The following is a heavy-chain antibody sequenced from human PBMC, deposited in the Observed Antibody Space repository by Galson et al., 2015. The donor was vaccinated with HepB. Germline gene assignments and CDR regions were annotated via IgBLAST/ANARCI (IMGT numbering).Heavy chain of an antibody. J-gene: IGHJ4*02. D-gene: IGHD2-2*01. CDR1: GFTFSSYA. V-gene: IGHV3-23*01. CDR3: AKDWLPGLSAYYFDY. Sequence: SLRLSCAASGFTFSSYAMSWVRQAPGKGLEWVSAISGSGGSTYYADSVKGRFTISRDNSKNTLYLQMNSLRAEDTAVYYCAKDWLPGLSAYYFDYWGQGTLVTVSS. CDR2: ISGSGGST.